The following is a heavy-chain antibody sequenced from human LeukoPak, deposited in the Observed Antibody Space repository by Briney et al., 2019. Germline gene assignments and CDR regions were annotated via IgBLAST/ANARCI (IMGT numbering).Heavy chain of an antibody. CDR3: GRGRKADIVVVPAAIPPNWFDP. J-gene: IGHJ5*02. Sequence: ASVKVSCKASGYTFTGYYMHWVRQAPGQGLEWMGWINPNSGGTNYAQKFQGRVTMTRDTSISTAYMELSRLRSDDTAVYYRGRGRKADIVVVPAAIPPNWFDPWGQGTLVTVSS. CDR1: GYTFTGYY. V-gene: IGHV1-2*02. D-gene: IGHD2-2*02. CDR2: INPNSGGT.